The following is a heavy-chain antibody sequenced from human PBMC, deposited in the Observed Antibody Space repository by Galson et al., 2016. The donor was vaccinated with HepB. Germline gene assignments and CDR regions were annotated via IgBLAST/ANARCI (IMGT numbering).Heavy chain of an antibody. D-gene: IGHD1-1*01. CDR2: INYNNGVT. CDR1: GHTFTGYY. J-gene: IGHJ4*02. Sequence: SVKVSCKASGHTFTGYYIHWVRQAPGQGLEWMGYINYNNGVTNSAQKFQAWVTLTRDMSSSTVYMELRRLRSDDTAVYYCAREVKLDRSFDYWGQGTLVTVSS. V-gene: IGHV1-2*04. CDR3: AREVKLDRSFDY.